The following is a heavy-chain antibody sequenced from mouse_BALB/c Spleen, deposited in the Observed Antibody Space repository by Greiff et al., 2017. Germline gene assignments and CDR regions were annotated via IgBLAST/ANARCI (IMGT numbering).Heavy chain of an antibody. J-gene: IGHJ4*01. Sequence: VHVKQSGPELVKPGASVKISCKASGYSFTGYYMHWVKQSHVKSLEWIGRINPYNGATSYNQNFKDKASLTVDKSSSTAYMELHSLTSEDSAVYYCARYYDTYAMDYWGQGTSVTVSS. D-gene: IGHD2-4*01. V-gene: IGHV1-31*01. CDR3: ARYYDTYAMDY. CDR2: INPYNGAT. CDR1: GYSFTGYY.